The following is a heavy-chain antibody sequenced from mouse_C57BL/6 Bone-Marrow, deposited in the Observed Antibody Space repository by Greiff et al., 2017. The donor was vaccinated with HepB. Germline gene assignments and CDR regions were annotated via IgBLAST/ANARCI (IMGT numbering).Heavy chain of an antibody. CDR3: ARGLGY. CDR1: GYTFTSYW. J-gene: IGHJ2*01. Sequence: QVQLQQPGAELVKPGASVKLSCKASGYTFTSYWMQWVKQRPGKGLEWIGEIDPSDSYTNYNQKFKSKATLTVDTSSSTAYMQLSSLTSEDSAVYYCARGLGYWGQVTTLTVSS. CDR2: IDPSDSYT. V-gene: IGHV1-50*01.